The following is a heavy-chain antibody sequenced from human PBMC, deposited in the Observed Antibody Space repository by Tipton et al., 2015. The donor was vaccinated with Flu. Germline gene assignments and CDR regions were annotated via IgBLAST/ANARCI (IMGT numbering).Heavy chain of an antibody. Sequence: TLSLTCTVSGGSISSYYWSWIRQPPGKGLEWIGYIYYSGSTNYNPPLKSRVTISVDTSKNQFSLKLSSVTAADTAVYYCARSIAVAGTIYWFDPWGQGPLVTVSS. CDR3: ARSIAVAGTIYWFDP. CDR2: IYYSGST. CDR1: GGSISSYY. D-gene: IGHD6-19*01. V-gene: IGHV4-59*01. J-gene: IGHJ5*02.